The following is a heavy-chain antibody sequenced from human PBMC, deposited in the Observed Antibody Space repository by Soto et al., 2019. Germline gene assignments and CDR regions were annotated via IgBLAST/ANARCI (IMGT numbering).Heavy chain of an antibody. Sequence: QVQLVQSGPEVKNPGASVRVSCKASGFNFGGRGFYWVRQAPGQGLETMGWISAYNGNTNYAQRFRDRMSMTTDTSTSRAYLELRSLISDDTAIYYCAKAAHDCGWPWDPPDYWGQGTPVTVSS. V-gene: IGHV1-18*01. CDR1: GFNFGGRG. D-gene: IGHD6-19*01. CDR2: ISAYNGNT. J-gene: IGHJ4*02. CDR3: AKAAHDCGWPWDPPDY.